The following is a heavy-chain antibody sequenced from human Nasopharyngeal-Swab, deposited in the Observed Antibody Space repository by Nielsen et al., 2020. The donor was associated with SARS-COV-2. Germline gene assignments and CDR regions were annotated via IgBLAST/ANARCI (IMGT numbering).Heavy chain of an antibody. CDR2: IHYSGST. D-gene: IGHD3-16*01. CDR1: GGSISSDY. J-gene: IGHJ5*02. Sequence: SETLSLTCSVSGGSISSDYWSWIRQPPGKGLEWIGCIHYSGSTDYNPSLKSRVTMSVDTSKNQFSLKLSSVTAADTAVYYCVRGGLYVFDPWGQGTLVTVSS. CDR3: VRGGLYVFDP. V-gene: IGHV4-59*12.